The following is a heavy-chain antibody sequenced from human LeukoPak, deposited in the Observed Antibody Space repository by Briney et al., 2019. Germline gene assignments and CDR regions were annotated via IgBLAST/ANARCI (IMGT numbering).Heavy chain of an antibody. CDR3: ARGIAARNWFDP. J-gene: IGHJ5*02. V-gene: IGHV4-34*01. Sequence: SETLSLTCAVYGGSFSGYYWSWIRQPPGKGLEWIGEINHSGSTNYNPSLKSRVTISVDTSKNQFSLKLSSVTAADTAVYYCARGIAARNWFDPWGQGTLVTVSS. CDR2: INHSGST. CDR1: GGSFSGYY. D-gene: IGHD6-13*01.